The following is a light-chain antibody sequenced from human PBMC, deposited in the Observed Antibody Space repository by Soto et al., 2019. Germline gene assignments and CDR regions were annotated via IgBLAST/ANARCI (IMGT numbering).Light chain of an antibody. CDR3: QQYNSYPYT. CDR1: QSISSW. CDR2: DAS. Sequence: DIQMTQSPSTLSASVGDRVTITCRASQSISSWLAWYQQKPGKAPKLLIYDASSLESGVPSRFSGSGSGTEFTLNISSLQPDDFATYDCQQYNSYPYTFGQGTKLEIK. J-gene: IGKJ2*01. V-gene: IGKV1-5*01.